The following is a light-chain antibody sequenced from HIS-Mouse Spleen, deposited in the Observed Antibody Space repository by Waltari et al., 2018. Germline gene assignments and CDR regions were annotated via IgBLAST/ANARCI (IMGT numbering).Light chain of an antibody. CDR1: SSNIGSNT. V-gene: IGLV1-44*01. CDR2: SNN. Sequence: QSVLTQPPSASGTPGQRVTISCSGSSSNIGSNTVNWYQQLPGTAPKLLIYSNNQRPSGVPDRFSGSKSGTSASLAISGLQSEDEADYYCAAWDDSLNGPVFGGGTQLTAL. CDR3: AAWDDSLNGPV. J-gene: IGLJ7*02.